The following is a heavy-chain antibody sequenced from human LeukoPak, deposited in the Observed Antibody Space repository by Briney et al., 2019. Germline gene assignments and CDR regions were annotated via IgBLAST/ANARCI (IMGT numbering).Heavy chain of an antibody. J-gene: IGHJ3*02. Sequence: SETLSLTCTVSGGSISSGDYYWSWIRQPPGKGLEWIGYIYYSGSTYYNPSLKSRVTISVDTSKNQFSLKLSSVTAADTAVYYCARDVTPHARAFDMWGQGTMVTVSS. CDR3: ARDVTPHARAFDM. D-gene: IGHD5-18*01. V-gene: IGHV4-30-4*01. CDR1: GGSISSGDYY. CDR2: IYYSGST.